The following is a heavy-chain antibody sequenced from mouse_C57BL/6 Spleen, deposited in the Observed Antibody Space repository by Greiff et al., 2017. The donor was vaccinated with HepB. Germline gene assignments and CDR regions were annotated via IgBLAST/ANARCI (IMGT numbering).Heavy chain of an antibody. CDR2: IWSGGGT. CDR3: ARIGDYYGYAMDY. CDR1: GFSLTSYG. V-gene: IGHV2-2*01. D-gene: IGHD1-1*01. Sequence: VQLKESGPGLVQPSQSLSITCTVSGFSLTSYGVHWVRQSPGKGLEWLGVIWSGGGTDYNAAFISRLSISKDNSKSQVFFKMNSLQADDTAIYYCARIGDYYGYAMDYWGQGTSVTVSS. J-gene: IGHJ4*01.